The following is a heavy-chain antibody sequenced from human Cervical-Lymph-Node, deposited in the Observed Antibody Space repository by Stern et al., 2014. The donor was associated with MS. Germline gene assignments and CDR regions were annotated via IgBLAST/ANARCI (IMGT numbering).Heavy chain of an antibody. V-gene: IGHV4-4*02. CDR2: IDQSGET. CDR1: GGSISSNW. D-gene: IGHD3-9*01. J-gene: IGHJ6*02. CDR3: ARDPRYFDWYYLDV. Sequence: QVQLQESGPGLVKPSGTLSLTCAVSGGSISSNWWSWVRQAPGKGLEWLGEIDQSGETNYNPPLRSGVTISVDKSNNPLSLKLRSVTAADTAVYYCARDPRYFDWYYLDVWGQGTTVTVSS.